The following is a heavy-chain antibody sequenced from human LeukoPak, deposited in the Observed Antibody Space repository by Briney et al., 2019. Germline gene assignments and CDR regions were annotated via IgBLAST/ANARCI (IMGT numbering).Heavy chain of an antibody. D-gene: IGHD6-19*01. CDR2: ISGGGGYI. J-gene: IGHJ3*02. Sequence: GGSLRLSCAASGFTFSTSTMNWVRQAPGKGLEWVSSISGGGGYIYYADSVKGRFTISRDNAKNSLYLQMNSLRVEDTAVYYCARGRIAVNAFDIWGQGTMVTVSS. CDR3: ARGRIAVNAFDI. V-gene: IGHV3-21*01. CDR1: GFTFSTST.